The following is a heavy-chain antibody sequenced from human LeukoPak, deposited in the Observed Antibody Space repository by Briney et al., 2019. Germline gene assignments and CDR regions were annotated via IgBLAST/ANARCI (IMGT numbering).Heavy chain of an antibody. D-gene: IGHD5-12*01. Sequence: GGSLRLSCAASGFTFSTYWMHWVRQAPGKGLVWVSHIRTDGSTTTYADSVKGRFTISRDNAKNSLYLQMNSLRAEDTAIYYCARSGYDIIFDYWGQGTLVTVSS. CDR1: GFTFSTYW. CDR2: IRTDGSTT. V-gene: IGHV3-74*01. J-gene: IGHJ4*02. CDR3: ARSGYDIIFDY.